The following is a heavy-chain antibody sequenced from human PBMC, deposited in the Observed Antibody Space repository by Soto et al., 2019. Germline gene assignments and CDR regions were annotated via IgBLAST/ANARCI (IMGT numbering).Heavy chain of an antibody. Sequence: GESLKMSRDDSGYSITISCIGLVLQMPGKGLEWMGIIYPGDSDTRYSPSFQGQVTISADKSINTAYLQWSSLKASDTAMYYCARYGENLLPFDYWGQGTLVTVSS. CDR3: ARYGENLLPFDY. CDR1: GYSITISC. CDR2: IYPGDSDT. V-gene: IGHV5-51*01. J-gene: IGHJ4*02. D-gene: IGHD4-17*01.